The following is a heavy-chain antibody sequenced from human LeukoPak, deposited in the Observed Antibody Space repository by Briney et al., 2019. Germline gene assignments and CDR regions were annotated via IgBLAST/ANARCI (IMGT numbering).Heavy chain of an antibody. J-gene: IGHJ4*02. CDR2: IFYTGNT. CDR3: ARLGASLEWDSGSFPDY. D-gene: IGHD3-10*01. Sequence: PSETLSPTRSVSGGDFSSSGCYGGWIRHPPGKGREGCGSIFYTGNTYYHPSLKSRITISADTSKNQFSLELRFVTAADTAVYYCARLGASLEWDSGSFPDYWGQGTLVTVSS. CDR1: GGDFSSSGCY. V-gene: IGHV4-39*01.